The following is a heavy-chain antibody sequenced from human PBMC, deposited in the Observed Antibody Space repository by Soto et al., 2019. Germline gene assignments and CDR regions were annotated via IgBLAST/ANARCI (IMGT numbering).Heavy chain of an antibody. D-gene: IGHD1-1*01. J-gene: IGHJ4*02. CDR3: ARGPRVSSTGTGAH. Sequence: GGSLRLSCSVSGFTFSAYWMHWVRQVPGKGLTWVSRISDDGSTATYADSVKGRFVISRANAKNSLYLEMNTLRADDSGLYYCARGPRVSSTGTGAHWGRGTLVTVSS. V-gene: IGHV3-74*01. CDR2: ISDDGSTA. CDR1: GFTFSAYW.